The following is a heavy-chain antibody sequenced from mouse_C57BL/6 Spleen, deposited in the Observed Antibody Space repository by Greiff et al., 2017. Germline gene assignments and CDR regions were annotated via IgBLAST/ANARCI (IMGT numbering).Heavy chain of an antibody. J-gene: IGHJ4*01. CDR2: IRLKSDNYAT. D-gene: IGHD1-1*01. Sequence: EVQLQESGGGLVQPGGSMKLSCVASGFTFSNYWMNWVRQSPEKGLEWVAQIRLKSDNYATHYAESVKGRFTISRDDSKSSVYLQMNNLRAEDTGIYYCTGLFITTVVAKDYYAMDYWGQGTSVTVSS. CDR1: GFTFSNYW. CDR3: TGLFITTVVAKDYYAMDY. V-gene: IGHV6-3*01.